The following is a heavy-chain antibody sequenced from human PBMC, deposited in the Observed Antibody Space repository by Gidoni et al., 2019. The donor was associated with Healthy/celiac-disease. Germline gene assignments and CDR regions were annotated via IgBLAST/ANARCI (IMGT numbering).Heavy chain of an antibody. Sequence: EVQLVQSGAEVKKPGESLKISCQGSGYSFTSYWIGWVRQMPGKGLEWMGIIYPGDSETRYRPSCQGHVTISADKSISTAYLQWSSLKASDTAMYYCARQLGVLHYYYGMDVWGKGTTVTVSS. CDR3: ARQLGVLHYYYGMDV. J-gene: IGHJ6*04. D-gene: IGHD2-15*01. V-gene: IGHV5-51*01. CDR1: GYSFTSYW. CDR2: IYPGDSET.